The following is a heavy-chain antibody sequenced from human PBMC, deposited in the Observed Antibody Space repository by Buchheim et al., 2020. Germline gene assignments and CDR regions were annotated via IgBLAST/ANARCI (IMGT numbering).Heavy chain of an antibody. D-gene: IGHD3-3*01. CDR3: AVTTRGDFWSWGWFDP. V-gene: IGHV4-34*02. Sequence: QVQLQQWGAGLLKPSETLSLNCAVYGGSFSRSSWSWIRQTPGKGLEWIGEINHTGSTNYNPSLKSRVNISVHRSKKQVSLKLTSVTAADTAVYYCAVTTRGDFWSWGWFDPWGQGTL. J-gene: IGHJ5*02. CDR1: GGSFSRSS. CDR2: INHTGST.